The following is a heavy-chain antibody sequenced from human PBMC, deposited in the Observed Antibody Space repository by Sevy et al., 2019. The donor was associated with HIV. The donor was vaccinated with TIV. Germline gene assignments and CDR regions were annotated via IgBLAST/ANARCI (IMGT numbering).Heavy chain of an antibody. Sequence: GGSLRLSCAASGFSLDSYAMHWVGQVAGKGLEWVSTISGSGYATYYADSVKGRFIISRDTSRNTLYLQMNSLRVEDSAVYFCAKDRVTVFGVVVTFDSWGQGSLVTVSS. CDR1: GFSLDSYA. J-gene: IGHJ4*02. D-gene: IGHD3-3*01. V-gene: IGHV3-23*01. CDR3: AKDRVTVFGVVVTFDS. CDR2: ISGSGYAT.